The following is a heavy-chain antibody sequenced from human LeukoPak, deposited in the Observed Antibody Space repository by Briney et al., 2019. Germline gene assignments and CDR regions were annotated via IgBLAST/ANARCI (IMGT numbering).Heavy chain of an antibody. CDR2: IYYSGST. CDR1: SGSISSYY. D-gene: IGHD1-1*01. CDR3: ARGYNWNDAIPVSEFDP. J-gene: IGHJ5*02. Sequence: SETLSLTCTVSSGSISSYYWSWIRQPPGKGLEWIGYIYYSGSTNYNPSLKSRVTISVDTSKNQFSLKLSSVTAADTAVYYCARGYNWNDAIPVSEFDPWGQGTLVTVSS. V-gene: IGHV4-59*01.